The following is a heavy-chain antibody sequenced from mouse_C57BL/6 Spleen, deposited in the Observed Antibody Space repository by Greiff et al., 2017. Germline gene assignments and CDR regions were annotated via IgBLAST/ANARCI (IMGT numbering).Heavy chain of an antibody. Sequence: VQLQQPGAELVMPGASVKLSCKASGYTFTSYWMHWVKQRPGQGLEWIGEIDPSDSYTNYNQKFKGKSTLTVDKSSSTAYMQLSSLTSDDSAVYDCARQGTGTHAMDYWGQGTSVTVSS. CDR2: IDPSDSYT. D-gene: IGHD4-1*01. CDR1: GYTFTSYW. V-gene: IGHV1-69*01. J-gene: IGHJ4*01. CDR3: ARQGTGTHAMDY.